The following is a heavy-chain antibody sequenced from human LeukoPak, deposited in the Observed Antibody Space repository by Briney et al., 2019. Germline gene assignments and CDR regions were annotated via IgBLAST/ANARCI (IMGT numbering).Heavy chain of an antibody. CDR3: ASIQGGKQLVRGNWFDP. CDR2: FDPEDGET. CDR1: GYTLTELS. J-gene: IGHJ5*02. Sequence: ASVKVSCKVSGYTLTELSMHWVRQAPGKGLEWMGGFDPEDGETIYAQKFQGRVTMTEDTSTDTAYMELSSLRSEDTAVYYCASIQGGKQLVRGNWFDPWGQGTLVTVSS. D-gene: IGHD6-6*01. V-gene: IGHV1-24*01.